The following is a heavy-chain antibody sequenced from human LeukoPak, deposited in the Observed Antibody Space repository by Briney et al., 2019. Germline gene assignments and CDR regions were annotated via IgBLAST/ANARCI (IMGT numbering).Heavy chain of an antibody. V-gene: IGHV3-30*18. D-gene: IGHD1-14*01. Sequence: GGSLRLSCAASEFTFSRYVMHWVRKAPGKGLEWLAIISYDGTKTYYADSVKGRFTISRDNSKNILYLQMNSPRTEDTGLYYCAKDNGKWDFLALFDHWGQGAHVIVS. CDR1: EFTFSRYV. J-gene: IGHJ4*02. CDR2: ISYDGTKT. CDR3: AKDNGKWDFLALFDH.